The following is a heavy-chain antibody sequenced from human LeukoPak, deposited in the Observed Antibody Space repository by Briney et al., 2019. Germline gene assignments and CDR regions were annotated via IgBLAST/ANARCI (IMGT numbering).Heavy chain of an antibody. CDR3: AKQYGDYQYYFDF. D-gene: IGHD4-17*01. Sequence: GGSLRLSCAASGFTFRSYGMHWVRQAPGKGLEWVAVVSYDGSNTYYADSVKGRFTISRDNSKNTLYLQMNSLRAEDTAVYYCAKQYGDYQYYFDFWGQGTLVTVSS. J-gene: IGHJ4*02. CDR1: GFTFRSYG. CDR2: VSYDGSNT. V-gene: IGHV3-30*18.